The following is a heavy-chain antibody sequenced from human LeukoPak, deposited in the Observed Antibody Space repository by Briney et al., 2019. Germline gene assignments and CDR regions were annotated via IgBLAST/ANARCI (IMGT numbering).Heavy chain of an antibody. D-gene: IGHD3-22*01. J-gene: IGHJ4*02. V-gene: IGHV1-46*01. CDR1: GYTFTSYY. CDR2: INPSGGST. Sequence: ASVKVSCKASGYTFTSYYMHWVRQAPGQGLEWMGIINPSGGSTSYAQKFQGRVTMTRDTSTSTVYMELSSLRSEDTAVYYCAGEYYYDSSGYSPFDYWGQGTLVTVSS. CDR3: AGEYYYDSSGYSPFDY.